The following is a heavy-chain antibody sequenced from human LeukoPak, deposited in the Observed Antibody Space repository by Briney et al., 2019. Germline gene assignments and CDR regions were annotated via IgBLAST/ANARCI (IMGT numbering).Heavy chain of an antibody. CDR1: GGSFSGFY. CDR2: INHSGST. Sequence: SETLSLTCNVSGGSFSGFYWNWIRQSPGKGLEWIGEINHSGSTNYSPSPKNRITISLDTSKNQFSLKLASVTAADTAVYYRARDASYYYGLDVWGQGTTVTVSS. J-gene: IGHJ6*02. CDR3: ARDASYYYGLDV. V-gene: IGHV4-34*01.